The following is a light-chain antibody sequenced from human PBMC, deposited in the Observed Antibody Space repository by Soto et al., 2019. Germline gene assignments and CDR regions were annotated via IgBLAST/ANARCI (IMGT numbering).Light chain of an antibody. CDR3: HQHSNWPRT. Sequence: ILLAWSSGSQSFPPGQRETVSYRASQSVNRYLAWYQHKAGQAPRLLIYDASSRATGIPARFSGSGSGTDFTLTISSLEPEDFAVYYCHQHSNWPRTFGQGTKVDIK. CDR2: DAS. V-gene: IGKV3-11*01. J-gene: IGKJ1*01. CDR1: QSVNRY.